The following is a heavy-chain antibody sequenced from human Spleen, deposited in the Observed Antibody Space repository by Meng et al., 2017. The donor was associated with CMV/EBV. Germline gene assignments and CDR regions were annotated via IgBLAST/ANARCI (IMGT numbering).Heavy chain of an antibody. D-gene: IGHD2-2*01. CDR1: GYPFTSYD. CDR2: INAGNGNT. Sequence: SGYPFTSYDMHWVRQAPGQRLEWMGWINAGNGNTKYSQKFQGRVTITRDTSASTAYMELSSLRSEDTAVYYCASEVVVVPAAMSFDYWGQGTLVTVSS. J-gene: IGHJ4*02. V-gene: IGHV1-3*01. CDR3: ASEVVVVPAAMSFDY.